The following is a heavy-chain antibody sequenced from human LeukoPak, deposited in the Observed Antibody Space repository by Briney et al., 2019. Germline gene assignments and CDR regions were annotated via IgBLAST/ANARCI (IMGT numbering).Heavy chain of an antibody. CDR2: ISHSGTT. V-gene: IGHV4-4*02. J-gene: IGHJ3*02. Sequence: SKTLSFTCGVTGGSISSNNWWSWVRQPPGKGLERIGVISHSGTTNYNPSLKSRVTISVDTSKNQFSLKLSSVTAADTAVYYCARPRESSNAFDIWGQGTMVTVSS. CDR3: ARPRESSNAFDI. D-gene: IGHD3-10*01. CDR1: GGSISSNNW.